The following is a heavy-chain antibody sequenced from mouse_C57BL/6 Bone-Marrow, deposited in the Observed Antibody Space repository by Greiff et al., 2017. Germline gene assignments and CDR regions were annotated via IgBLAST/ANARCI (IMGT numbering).Heavy chain of an antibody. CDR3: ARDGILRSFDY. D-gene: IGHD1-1*01. CDR1: GYTFTNYW. J-gene: IGHJ2*01. V-gene: IGHV1-64*01. Sequence: QVQLQQPGAELVKPGASVKLSCKASGYTFTNYWMHWVKQRPGQGLEWIGMIHPNSGSTNYNEKFKSKATLTVDKSSSTAYMQLSSLTSEDSAVYYCARDGILRSFDYWGQGTTLTVSS. CDR2: IHPNSGST.